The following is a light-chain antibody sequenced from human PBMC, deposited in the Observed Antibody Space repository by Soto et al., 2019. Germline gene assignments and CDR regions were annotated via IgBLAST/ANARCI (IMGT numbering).Light chain of an antibody. V-gene: IGKV3-20*01. CDR2: GAS. CDR3: QQYGSSPTWT. CDR1: QSVSSSY. Sequence: ELVMTRSPGTLSLSPGERATLSCRASQSVSSSYLAWYQQKPGQAPRLLIYGASSRATGIPDRFSGSGSGTDFTLTISRLEPEDFAVYYCQQYGSSPTWTFGQGTKVDIK. J-gene: IGKJ1*01.